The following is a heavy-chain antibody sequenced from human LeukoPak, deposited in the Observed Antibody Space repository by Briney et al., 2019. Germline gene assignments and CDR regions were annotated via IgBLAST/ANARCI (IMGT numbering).Heavy chain of an antibody. CDR1: GYTFTSYG. CDR3: ARGRGSMVRGTSYYYYGMDV. Sequence: ASVKVSCKASGYTFTSYGISWVRQAPGQGLEWMGWISAYNGNTNYAQKLQGRVTMTTDTSTSTAYMELRSLRSDDTAVYYCARGRGSMVRGTSYYYYGMDVWGQGTTVTVSS. D-gene: IGHD3-10*01. CDR2: ISAYNGNT. J-gene: IGHJ6*02. V-gene: IGHV1-18*01.